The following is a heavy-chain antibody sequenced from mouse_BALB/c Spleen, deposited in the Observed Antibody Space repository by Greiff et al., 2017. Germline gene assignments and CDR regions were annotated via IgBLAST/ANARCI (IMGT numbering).Heavy chain of an antibody. J-gene: IGHJ3*01. D-gene: IGHD2-4*01. Sequence: VQLQQSGPGLVKPSQSLSLTCSVTGYSITSGYYWNWIRQFPGNKLEWMGYISYDGSNNYNPSLKNRISITRDTSKNQFFLKLNSVTTEDTATYYCARRPSTMITTGFAYWGQGTLVTVSA. V-gene: IGHV3-6*02. CDR1: GYSITSGYY. CDR2: ISYDGSN. CDR3: ARRPSTMITTGFAY.